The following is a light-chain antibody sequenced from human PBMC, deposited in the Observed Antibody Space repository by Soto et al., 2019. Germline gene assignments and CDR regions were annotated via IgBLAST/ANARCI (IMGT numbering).Light chain of an antibody. Sequence: DIQMTQSPSSLSASEGHRVTITCRASQDISNYLSWYQYKPGKAPKLLIYDASNLKEGGPSRFSGSGSGTHFTFSISSLQPEDIATYYCQQYDILPRTFGQGTRVDIK. CDR1: QDISNY. V-gene: IGKV1-33*01. CDR2: DAS. J-gene: IGKJ1*01. CDR3: QQYDILPRT.